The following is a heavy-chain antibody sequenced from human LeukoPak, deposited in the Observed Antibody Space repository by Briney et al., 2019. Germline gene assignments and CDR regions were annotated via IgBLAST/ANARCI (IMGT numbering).Heavy chain of an antibody. V-gene: IGHV3-7*01. CDR1: GFTFSSYW. Sequence: GGSLRLSCAASGFTFSSYWMSWVRQAPGKGLEWVANIKQDGSEKYYVDSVKGRFTISRDNAKNSLYLQMNSLRAEDTAVYYCARVGLDWNGGGYYYGMDVWGQGTTVTVSS. CDR3: ARVGLDWNGGGYYYGMDV. CDR2: IKQDGSEK. J-gene: IGHJ6*02. D-gene: IGHD1-1*01.